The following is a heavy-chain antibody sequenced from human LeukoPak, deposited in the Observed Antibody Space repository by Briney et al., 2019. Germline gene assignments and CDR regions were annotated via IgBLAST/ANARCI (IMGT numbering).Heavy chain of an antibody. D-gene: IGHD3-22*01. V-gene: IGHV1-2*02. CDR2: IHPSSGGT. CDR1: GYTLTEYY. Sequence: ASVKVSREASGYTLTEYYMHWVRQAPGQGLEWLGWIHPSSGGTTHAQRFQGSGTMTRDKAISTAYMELSRLRSHDTAVYYCARAPPHGYYDGSGYPDLFDYWGQGTLVTVSS. J-gene: IGHJ4*02. CDR3: ARAPPHGYYDGSGYPDLFDY.